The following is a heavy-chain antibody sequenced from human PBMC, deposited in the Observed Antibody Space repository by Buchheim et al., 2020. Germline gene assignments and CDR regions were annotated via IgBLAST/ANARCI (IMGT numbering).Heavy chain of an antibody. CDR2: ISTNGSTI. CDR3: ARDRGSSSRFFACNWFDP. V-gene: IGHV3-11*01. CDR1: GFTFSDYY. D-gene: IGHD2-2*01. Sequence: QVQLVESGGGLVKPGGSLRLSCEASGFTFSDYYMSWIRQAPGKGLEWVSYISTNGSTIYYADSVKGRFTISRDNAKNSLYLEMNSLRVEDTAVYYCARDRGSSSRFFACNWFDPWGQGTL. J-gene: IGHJ5*02.